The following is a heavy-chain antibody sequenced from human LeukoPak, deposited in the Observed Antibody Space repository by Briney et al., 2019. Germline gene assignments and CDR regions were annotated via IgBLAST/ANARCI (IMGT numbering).Heavy chain of an antibody. D-gene: IGHD3-10*01. CDR3: ARRVRGVAYYYYYYMDV. J-gene: IGHJ6*03. CDR2: IYYSGST. Sequence: SETLFLTCTVSGGSISNYYWSWIRQPPGKELEWIGYIYYSGSTNYNPSLKSRVTISVDTSKNQFSLKLSSVTAADTAVYYCARRVRGVAYYYYYYMDVWGKGPTVTVSS. V-gene: IGHV4-59*12. CDR1: GGSISNYY.